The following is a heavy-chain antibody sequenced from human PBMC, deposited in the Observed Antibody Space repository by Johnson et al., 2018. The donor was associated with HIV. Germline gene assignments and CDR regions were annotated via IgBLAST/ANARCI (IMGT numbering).Heavy chain of an antibody. V-gene: IGHV3-66*02. D-gene: IGHD3-22*01. CDR3: ARSSGYYGTDAFDI. J-gene: IGHJ3*02. CDR1: GITVGTNY. CDR2: IFSVGDV. Sequence: VQLVESGGGLVQPGGSLRLSCAASGITVGTNYMSWVRQAPGKGLEWVSVIFSVGDVYYADSVKGRFTISRDNSKNTLYLQMNSLRPEDTAVYYCARSSGYYGTDAFDIWGQGTMVTVSS.